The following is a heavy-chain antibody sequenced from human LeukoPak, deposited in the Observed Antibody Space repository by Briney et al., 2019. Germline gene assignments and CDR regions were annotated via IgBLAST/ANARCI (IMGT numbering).Heavy chain of an antibody. CDR3: AKDLVAFSGYDLFDY. CDR2: ISGSGGSK. V-gene: IGHV3-23*01. D-gene: IGHD5-12*01. CDR1: GFTFSSYA. J-gene: IGHJ4*02. Sequence: GGSLRLSCAASGFTFSSYAMSWVRQAPGKGLDWVSAISGSGGSKYYADSVKGRLTISRDNSKNTLYLQMNSLRAEDTAVYYCAKDLVAFSGYDLFDYWGQGTLVSVSS.